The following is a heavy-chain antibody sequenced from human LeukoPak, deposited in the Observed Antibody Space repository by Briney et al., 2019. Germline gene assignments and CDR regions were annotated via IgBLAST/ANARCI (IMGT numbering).Heavy chain of an antibody. Sequence: GGSLRLSCSASGFTFSSYAMHWVRQAPGKGLEYVSAISSNGGSTYYADSVKGRFTISRDNSKNTLYLQMSSLRSEDTAVYYCARAEAAAHNLIFDYWGQGTLVTVSS. CDR3: ARAEAAAHNLIFDY. V-gene: IGHV3-64D*06. J-gene: IGHJ4*02. D-gene: IGHD6-13*01. CDR2: ISSNGGST. CDR1: GFTFSSYA.